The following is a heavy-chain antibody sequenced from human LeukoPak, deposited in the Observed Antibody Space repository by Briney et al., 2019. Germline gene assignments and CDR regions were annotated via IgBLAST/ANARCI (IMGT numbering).Heavy chain of an antibody. CDR2: ISSSSSTI. D-gene: IGHD2-15*01. CDR3: ARGTPGYSRGGSCYPS. Sequence: PGGSLRLSCAASGFTFSSYSMNWVRQAPGKGLEWVSYISSSSSTIYYADSVKGRFTISRDNAKNSLYLQMNSLRAEDTAVYYCARGTPGYSRGGSCYPSWGQGTLVTVSS. CDR1: GFTFSSYS. V-gene: IGHV3-48*01. J-gene: IGHJ4*02.